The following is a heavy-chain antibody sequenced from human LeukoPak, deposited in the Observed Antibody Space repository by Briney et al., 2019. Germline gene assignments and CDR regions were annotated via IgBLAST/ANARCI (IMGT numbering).Heavy chain of an antibody. CDR2: ISAYNGNT. Sequence: ASVKVSCKASGYTFTSYGISWVRQAPGHGLEWMGWISAYNGNTNYAQKLQGRVTMTTDTSTSTAYMELRSVRSDDTAMYYCARDLVSPVATTIAFDIWGQGTMVTVSS. J-gene: IGHJ3*02. CDR1: GYTFTSYG. CDR3: ARDLVSPVATTIAFDI. D-gene: IGHD4-23*01. V-gene: IGHV1-18*01.